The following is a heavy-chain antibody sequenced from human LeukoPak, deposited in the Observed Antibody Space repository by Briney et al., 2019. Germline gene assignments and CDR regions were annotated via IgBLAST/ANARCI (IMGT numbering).Heavy chain of an antibody. CDR1: GFTFNSYS. D-gene: IGHD6-19*01. J-gene: IGHJ4*02. V-gene: IGHV3-7*01. Sequence: GGSLRLSCAASGFTFNSYSMNWVRQAPGKGLEWVANIKQDGSEKYYVDSVKGRFTISRDNAKNSLYLQMSSLRAEDTAVYYCARFWWAVASFDYWGQGTLVTVSS. CDR2: IKQDGSEK. CDR3: ARFWWAVASFDY.